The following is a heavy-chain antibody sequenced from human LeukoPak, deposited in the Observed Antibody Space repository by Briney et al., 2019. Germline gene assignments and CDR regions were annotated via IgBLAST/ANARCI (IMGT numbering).Heavy chain of an antibody. CDR2: ISGSGGTT. D-gene: IGHD1-26*01. Sequence: GGSLRLSCAASGFTFSSYAMSWVRQAPGKGLEWVSAISGSGGTTYYADSVKGRFTISRDNSKNTLYLQMNSPRAEDTAVYYCATKPYSGSYRTDFWGQGTLVTVSS. J-gene: IGHJ4*02. CDR1: GFTFSSYA. CDR3: ATKPYSGSYRTDF. V-gene: IGHV3-23*01.